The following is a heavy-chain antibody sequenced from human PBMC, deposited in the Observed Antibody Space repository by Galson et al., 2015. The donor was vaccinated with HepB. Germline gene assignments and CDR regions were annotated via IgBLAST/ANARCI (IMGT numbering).Heavy chain of an antibody. Sequence: SVKVSCKASGYTFTSYGISWVRQAPGQGLEWMGWISAYNGNTNSAQKLQVRVTMTTATSTSTAYMELRSLRSDETAVYDCSGDLLWIQLWFHMDVWGQGTTVTVSS. CDR2: ISAYNGNT. CDR3: SGDLLWIQLWFHMDV. D-gene: IGHD5-18*01. J-gene: IGHJ6*02. V-gene: IGHV1-18*01. CDR1: GYTFTSYG.